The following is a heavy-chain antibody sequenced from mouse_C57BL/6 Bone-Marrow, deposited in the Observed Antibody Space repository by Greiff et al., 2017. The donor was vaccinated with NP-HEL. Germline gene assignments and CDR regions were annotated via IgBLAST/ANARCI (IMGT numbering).Heavy chain of an antibody. CDR1: GYTFTDYE. J-gene: IGHJ4*01. V-gene: IGHV1-15*01. D-gene: IGHD1-2*01. Sequence: VKVVESGAELVRPGASVTLSCKASGYTFTDYEMHWVKQTPVHGLEWIGAIDPETGGTAYTQKFKGKAILTADKSYSTAYMELRSLTSEDSAGYYCTRTAWIYYAMDYWGQGTSVTVSS. CDR3: TRTAWIYYAMDY. CDR2: IDPETGGT.